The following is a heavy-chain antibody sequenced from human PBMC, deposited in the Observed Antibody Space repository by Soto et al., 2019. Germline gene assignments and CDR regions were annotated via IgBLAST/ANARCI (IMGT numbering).Heavy chain of an antibody. CDR1: GGSISSNY. Sequence: SETLSLTCTVSGGSISSNYWSWIRQPPGKGLEWIGYIYYSGNPTYNPSFKSRVTMSVDRSKNQFSLRLSSLTAADTAVYYCGRNSPLLENDYYGMAVWGKGTTVTVSS. D-gene: IGHD2-21*01. CDR3: GRNSPLLENDYYGMAV. J-gene: IGHJ6*04. CDR2: IYYSGNP. V-gene: IGHV4-59*08.